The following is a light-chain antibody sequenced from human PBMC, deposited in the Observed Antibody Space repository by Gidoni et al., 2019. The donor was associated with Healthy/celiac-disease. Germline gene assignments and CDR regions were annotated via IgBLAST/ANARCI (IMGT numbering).Light chain of an antibody. CDR1: QSISRL. Sequence: DIQMTQSPSTLSASVGTRVTITCRTSQSISRLLALYQQKPGKAPKLLIYKASTLKRGVPSRFSGRGSGTQFTLTISSLQPDYFATYYCQQYESYSPFPFGQGTKLEIK. J-gene: IGKJ2*01. CDR3: QQYESYSPFP. CDR2: KAS. V-gene: IGKV1-5*03.